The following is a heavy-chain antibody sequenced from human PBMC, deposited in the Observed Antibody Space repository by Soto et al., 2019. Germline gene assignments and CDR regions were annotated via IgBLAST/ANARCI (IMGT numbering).Heavy chain of an antibody. V-gene: IGHV1-2*04. J-gene: IGHJ4*02. Sequence: SSVKVSCKASGYTFTGYYMHWVRQAPGQGLEWMGWINPNSGGTNYAQKFQGWVTMTRDTSISTAYMEPSRLRSDDTAVYYCARSDAIQLWDYWGQGTLVTVSS. CDR1: GYTFTGYY. D-gene: IGHD5-18*01. CDR3: ARSDAIQLWDY. CDR2: INPNSGGT.